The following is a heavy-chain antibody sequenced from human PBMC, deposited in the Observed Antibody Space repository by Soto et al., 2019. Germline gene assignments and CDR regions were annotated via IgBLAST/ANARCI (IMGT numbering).Heavy chain of an antibody. J-gene: IGHJ6*02. CDR1: GGSISSSSYY. Sequence: SETLSLSCTVSGGSISSSSYYWGWIRQPPGKGLEWIGSIYYSGSTYYNTSLKSRVTMSVDTSKNQFSLKLSSVTAADTAVYYCAIQWQWLMGYYYYGMDVGGQGTTVTVSS. CDR3: AIQWQWLMGYYYYGMDV. D-gene: IGHD6-19*01. CDR2: IYYSGST. V-gene: IGHV4-39*01.